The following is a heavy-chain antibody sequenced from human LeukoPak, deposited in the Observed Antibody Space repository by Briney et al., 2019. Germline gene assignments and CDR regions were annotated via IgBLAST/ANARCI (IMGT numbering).Heavy chain of an antibody. Sequence: GASVKVSCKASGYTFTGYYMHWVRQAPGQGLEWMGWINPNSGGTNYAQKFQGRVTMTRDTSIRTAYMELSRLRSDDTAVYYCARGESRTPWWELHSVGSQLLGYFDYWGQGTLVTVSS. CDR2: INPNSGGT. CDR3: ARGESRTPWWELHSVGSQLLGYFDY. J-gene: IGHJ4*02. CDR1: GYTFTGYY. V-gene: IGHV1-2*02. D-gene: IGHD1-26*01.